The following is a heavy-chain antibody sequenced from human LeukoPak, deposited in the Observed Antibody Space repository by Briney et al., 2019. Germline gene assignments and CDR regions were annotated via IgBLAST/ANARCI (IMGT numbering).Heavy chain of an antibody. CDR2: IYYRGSS. Sequence: SETLSLTCTVSGGSVSDYFLSWIRQPPGKGLEWIGYIYYRGSSNYNPSLKSRVSVSIDTSKNQFSLKLSSVTAADTAVYYCAGDGYSSSWYYFDYWGQGTLVTVSS. J-gene: IGHJ4*02. CDR1: GGSVSDYF. D-gene: IGHD6-13*01. V-gene: IGHV4-59*02. CDR3: AGDGYSSSWYYFDY.